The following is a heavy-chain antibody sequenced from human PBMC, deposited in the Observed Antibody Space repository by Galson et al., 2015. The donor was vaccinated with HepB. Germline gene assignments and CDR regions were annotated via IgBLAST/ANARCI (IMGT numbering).Heavy chain of an antibody. J-gene: IGHJ4*02. D-gene: IGHD3-10*01. CDR3: AAWDSSGDRWGD. CDR2: INRYKSIT. CDR1: GFTFSNYG. V-gene: IGHV3-74*01. Sequence: SLRLSCEASGFTFSNYGILWVRQAPGQGLVWISLINRYKSITKYAHSVQDRVTISSDHAKSTLYLQMNSLRTDDTAVYYCAAWDSSGDRWGDWGQGTLVTVSS.